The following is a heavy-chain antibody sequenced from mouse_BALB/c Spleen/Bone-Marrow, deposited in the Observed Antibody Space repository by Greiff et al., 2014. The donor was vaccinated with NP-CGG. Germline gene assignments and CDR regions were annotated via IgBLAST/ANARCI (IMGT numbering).Heavy chain of an antibody. D-gene: IGHD3-1*01. CDR1: GDSITSGY. J-gene: IGHJ4*01. CDR3: ARSGSSGYHYYAMDY. CDR2: ISYSSST. Sequence: EVKLMESGPSLVKPSQTLSLTCSVTGDSITSGYWNLIRKFPGNKLEYMWFISYSSSTYYNPSLKSRISITRDTSKNLYYLQLNSVTTEDSATYYCARSGSSGYHYYAMDYWGQGTSVTVSS. V-gene: IGHV3-8*02.